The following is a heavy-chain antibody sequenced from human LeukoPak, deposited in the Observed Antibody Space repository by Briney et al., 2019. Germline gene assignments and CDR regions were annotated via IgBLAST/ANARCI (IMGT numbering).Heavy chain of an antibody. D-gene: IGHD3-3*01. CDR1: GGSFSGYY. J-gene: IGHJ4*02. V-gene: IGHV4-34*01. CDR3: ARTITIFGVVTYDY. Sequence: PSETLSLTCAVYGGSFSGYYWSWIRQPPGKGLEWIGEINHSGSTNYNPSLKSQVTISVDTSKNQFSLKLSSVTAADTAVYYCARTITIFGVVTYDYWGQGTLVTVSS. CDR2: INHSGST.